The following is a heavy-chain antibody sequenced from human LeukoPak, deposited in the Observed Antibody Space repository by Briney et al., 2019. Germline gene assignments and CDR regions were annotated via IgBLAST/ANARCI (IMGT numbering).Heavy chain of an antibody. CDR1: GGSISRDSYY. CDR3: ARDSTIQDAFDI. V-gene: IGHV4-61*02. Sequence: PSETLSLTCTVSGGSISRDSYYWSWIRQPAGKGLEWIGRIYSSGSTDYNPSLKSRVTISVDTSKNQFSLKLSSATAADTALYYCARDSTIQDAFDIWGQGTMVTVSS. J-gene: IGHJ3*02. CDR2: IYSSGST. D-gene: IGHD1-26*01.